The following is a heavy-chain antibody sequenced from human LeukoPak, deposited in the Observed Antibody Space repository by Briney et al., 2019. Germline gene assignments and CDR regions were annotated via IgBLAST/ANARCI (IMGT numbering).Heavy chain of an antibody. CDR2: IYPGDSDT. Sequence: GESLKISCKGSGYSFTSYWIGWVRQMPGNGLEWMGIIYPGDSDTRYSPSFQGQVTISADKSISTAYLQWSSLKASDTAMYYCARSAYCGGDCYSQGDAYSDYWGQGTLVTVSS. J-gene: IGHJ4*02. CDR1: GYSFTSYW. V-gene: IGHV5-51*01. D-gene: IGHD2-21*02. CDR3: ARSAYCGGDCYSQGDAYSDY.